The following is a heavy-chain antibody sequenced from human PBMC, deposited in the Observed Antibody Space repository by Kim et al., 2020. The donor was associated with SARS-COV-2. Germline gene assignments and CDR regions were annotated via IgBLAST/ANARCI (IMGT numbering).Heavy chain of an antibody. V-gene: IGHV4-59*01. CDR2: T. D-gene: IGHD1-26*01. Sequence: TNNNPPPKSRVTISVGTSKNQFSLKLSSVTAADTAVYYCARDYRGRLDVWGQGTTVTVSS. CDR3: ARDYRGRLDV. J-gene: IGHJ6*02.